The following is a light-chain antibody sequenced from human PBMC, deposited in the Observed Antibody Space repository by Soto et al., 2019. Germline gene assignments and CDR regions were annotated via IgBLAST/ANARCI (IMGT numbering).Light chain of an antibody. J-gene: IGKJ1*01. Sequence: DIVLTQSPGSLSLSPGERATLSCRASQSVNSNYLVWYQQKPGQAPRLLIYGASSRATGIPDRFSGSGSGTDFTLTISRLEPEDFAVYYCQQYDISWTFGQGTKVDIK. CDR3: QQYDISWT. CDR1: QSVNSNY. CDR2: GAS. V-gene: IGKV3-20*01.